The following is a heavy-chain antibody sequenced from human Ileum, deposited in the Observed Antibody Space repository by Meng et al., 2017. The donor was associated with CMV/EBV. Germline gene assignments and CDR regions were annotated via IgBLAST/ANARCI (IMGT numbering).Heavy chain of an antibody. J-gene: IGHJ5*02. D-gene: IGHD2-15*01. CDR3: ARANGPYCAGGSCYDWFDP. CDR2: SYLNGNP. CDR1: EYY. Sequence: EYYGNWIRQTPGKGLEWIGYSYLNGNPNYSPSLKGRVEISIDPSKNQFSLKLASVTAADTAVYYCARANGPYCAGGSCYDWFDPWGQGTLVTVSS. V-gene: IGHV4-30-4*08.